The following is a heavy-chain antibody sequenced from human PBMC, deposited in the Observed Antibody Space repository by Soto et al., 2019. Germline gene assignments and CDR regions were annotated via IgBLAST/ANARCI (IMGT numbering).Heavy chain of an antibody. CDR1: GGTFNNFA. CDR3: ARRNCSGGSCYKWFDP. V-gene: IGHV1-69*13. D-gene: IGHD2-15*01. CDR2: IIPIFDTT. J-gene: IGHJ5*02. Sequence: SVKVSCKASGGTFNNFAISWVRQAPGQGLEWMGGIIPIFDTTIYAQRFRGRVTISADASTNTAYMELSSLRSEDTAVYYCARRNCSGGSCYKWFDPWGQGTLVTVSS.